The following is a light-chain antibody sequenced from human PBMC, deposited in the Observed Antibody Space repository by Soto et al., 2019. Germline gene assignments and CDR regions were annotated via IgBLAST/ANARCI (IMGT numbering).Light chain of an antibody. CDR2: DVS. CDR1: SSDVGGYTY. J-gene: IGLJ1*01. V-gene: IGLV2-14*01. Sequence: QSALTQPASVSGSPGQSITISCTGTSSDVGGYTYVSWYQQHPGKAPKLMIYDVSNRPSGVSNRFSGSNSGNTASLTISGLQAEDEADYYCSSYTSTSTPYVFGTGTKLTVL. CDR3: SSYTSTSTPYV.